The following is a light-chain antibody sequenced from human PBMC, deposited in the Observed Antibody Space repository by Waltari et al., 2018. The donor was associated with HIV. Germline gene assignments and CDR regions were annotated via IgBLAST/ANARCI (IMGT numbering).Light chain of an antibody. J-gene: IGLJ2*01. CDR2: NDN. Sequence: QSLVTQPPSTSRTPGQRVTISCSGCSSNIGGNTVNWYRQFPGTGPKLLMYNDNQRPSGVPDRFSGAKSGTSASLAISGLQSEDEADYYCAAWDDTLNGPVFGGGTKLTVL. V-gene: IGLV1-44*01. CDR1: SSNIGGNT. CDR3: AAWDDTLNGPV.